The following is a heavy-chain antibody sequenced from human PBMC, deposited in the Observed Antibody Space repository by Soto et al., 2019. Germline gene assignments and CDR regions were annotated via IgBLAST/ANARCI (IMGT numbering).Heavy chain of an antibody. D-gene: IGHD5-18*01. CDR2: IYTSGST. V-gene: IGHV4-4*07. CDR1: GGSISSYY. CDR3: ARDPTGGGYRGDYYYGMDV. J-gene: IGHJ6*02. Sequence: KSSETLSLTCTVSGGSISSYYWSWIRQPAGKGLEWIGRIYTSGSTNYNPSLKSRVTMSVDTSKNQFSLKLSSVTAADTAVYYCARDPTGGGYRGDYYYGMDVWGQGTTVTVSS.